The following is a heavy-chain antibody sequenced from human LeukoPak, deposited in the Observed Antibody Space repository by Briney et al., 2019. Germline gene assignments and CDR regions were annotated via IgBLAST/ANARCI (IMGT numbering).Heavy chain of an antibody. Sequence: GSSVKVSCKASGGTFSSYAISWVRQAPGQGLEWMGGIIPIFGTANYAQKFQGRVTITADESTSTAYMELSSLRSEDTAVYYCARGNGGSYDWFDPWGREPWSPSPQ. CDR3: ARGNGGSYDWFDP. J-gene: IGHJ5*02. CDR2: IIPIFGTA. CDR1: GGTFSSYA. D-gene: IGHD1-26*01. V-gene: IGHV1-69*01.